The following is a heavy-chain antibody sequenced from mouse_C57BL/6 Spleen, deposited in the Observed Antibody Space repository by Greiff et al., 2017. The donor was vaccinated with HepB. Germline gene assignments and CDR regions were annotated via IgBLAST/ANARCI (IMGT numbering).Heavy chain of an antibody. Sequence: QVHVKQSGAELARPGASVKMSCKASGYTFTSYTMHWVKQRPGQGLEWIGYINPSSGYTKYNQKFKDKATLTADKSSSTAYMQLSSLTSEDSAVYYCARDGALTVDYWGQGTTLTVSS. CDR2: INPSSGYT. J-gene: IGHJ2*01. CDR1: GYTFTSYT. CDR3: ARDGALTVDY. V-gene: IGHV1-4*01. D-gene: IGHD4-1*01.